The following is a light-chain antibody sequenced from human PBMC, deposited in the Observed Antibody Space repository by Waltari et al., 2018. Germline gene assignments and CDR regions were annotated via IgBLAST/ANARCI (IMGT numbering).Light chain of an antibody. V-gene: IGLV3-19*01. J-gene: IGLJ2*01. CDR3: ASRDSSGYHLV. CDR2: GKN. CDR1: SLSSYY. Sequence: SSELTQDPAVSVALGQTVRITCQGDSLSSYYASWYQLRPGQAPLLVIYGKNKRPSGIPDRFSGSSSGNTASVTITGAQAEDEADFYCASRDSSGYHLVFGGGTKLTVL.